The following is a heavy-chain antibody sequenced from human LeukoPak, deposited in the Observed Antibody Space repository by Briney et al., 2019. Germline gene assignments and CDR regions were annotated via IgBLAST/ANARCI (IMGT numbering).Heavy chain of an antibody. CDR1: GFTVGSYG. D-gene: IGHD5-12*01. V-gene: IGHV3-30*18. Sequence: PGGSLRLSCAASGFTVGSYGMHWVRQAPGKGLERVAVISYDGTNKYYADSVKGRFTFSRDNSKNTLYLQMNSLRAEDTGVYYCVKGSSQISGGYSAPFDNWGQGTLVTVSS. CDR2: ISYDGTNK. J-gene: IGHJ4*02. CDR3: VKGSSQISGGYSAPFDN.